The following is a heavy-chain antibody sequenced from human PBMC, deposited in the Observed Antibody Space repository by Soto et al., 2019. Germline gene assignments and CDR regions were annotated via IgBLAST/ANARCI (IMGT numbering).Heavy chain of an antibody. J-gene: IGHJ3*02. CDR1: GGSISSGGYY. D-gene: IGHD6-19*01. V-gene: IGHV4-31*03. CDR2: IYYSGST. CDR3: ARRDSSGWTDAFDI. Sequence: QVQLQESGPGLVKPSQTLSLTCTVSGGSISSGGYYWSWIRQHPGKGLEWIGYIYYSGSTYYNPSLKSRVTISVDTSKNQFSLKLSSVTAADTAVYYCARRDSSGWTDAFDIWGQGTMVTVSS.